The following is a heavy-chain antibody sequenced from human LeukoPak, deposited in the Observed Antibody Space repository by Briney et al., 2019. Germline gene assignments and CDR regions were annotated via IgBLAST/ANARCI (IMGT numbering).Heavy chain of an antibody. CDR1: GYTFTGYY. CDR3: ARRGLSKMYYFDY. V-gene: IGHV1-2*02. Sequence: ASVKVSCKASGYTFTGYYMHWVRQAPGQGLEWMGWINPNSGGTNYAQKFQGRVTMTRDTSISTAYMELSRLRSDDTAIYYCARRGLSKMYYFDYWGQGTLVTVSS. CDR2: INPNSGGT. J-gene: IGHJ4*02.